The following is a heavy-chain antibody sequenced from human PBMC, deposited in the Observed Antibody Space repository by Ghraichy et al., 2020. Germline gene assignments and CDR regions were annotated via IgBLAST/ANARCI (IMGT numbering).Heavy chain of an antibody. CDR1: GGSISSGSYY. CDR3: ARAPAPQKNCSGGSCYYMDV. J-gene: IGHJ6*03. D-gene: IGHD2-15*01. Sequence: LRLSCTVSGGSISSGSYYWSWIRQPAGKGLEWIGRIYTNGSTNYNPSLKSRVTISADTSKNQFSLNLSSVTAAETAVYFCARAPAPQKNCSGGSCYYMDVWGKGTTVTVSS. V-gene: IGHV4-61*02. CDR2: IYTNGST.